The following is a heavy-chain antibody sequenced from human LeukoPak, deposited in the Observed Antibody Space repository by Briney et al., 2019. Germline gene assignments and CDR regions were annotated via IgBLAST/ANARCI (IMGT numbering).Heavy chain of an antibody. V-gene: IGHV4-39*01. Sequence: SETLSLTCTVSGGSINISNYYWGWIRQPPGRGLERIGSISYSGTYYNPSLKSRLTISVDTSKNHFSLNLRSVTAADTAVYYCARRTSNPVGAIDYWGHGTLVTVSS. CDR3: ARRTSNPVGAIDY. D-gene: IGHD1-26*01. J-gene: IGHJ4*01. CDR2: ISYSGT. CDR1: GGSINISNYY.